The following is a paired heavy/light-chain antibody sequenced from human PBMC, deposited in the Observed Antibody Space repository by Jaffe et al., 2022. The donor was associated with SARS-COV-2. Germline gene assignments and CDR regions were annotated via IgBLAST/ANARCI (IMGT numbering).Light chain of an antibody. V-gene: IGLV1-47*01. CDR2: RNN. CDR1: SSNIGSNY. CDR3: AAWDDSLSAHVV. J-gene: IGLJ2*01. Sequence: QSVLTQPPSASGTPGQRVTISCSGSSSNIGSNYVYWYQQLPGTAPKLLIYRNNQRPSGVPDRFSGSKSGTSASLAISGLRSEDEADYYCAAWDDSLSAHVVFGGGTKLTVL.
Heavy chain of an antibody. CDR2: IWYDGSNK. J-gene: IGHJ3*02. CDR3: ASVVVTAIPPLDAFDI. V-gene: IGHV3-33*01. CDR1: GFTFSSYG. D-gene: IGHD2-21*02. Sequence: QVQLVESGGGVVQPGRSLRLSCAASGFTFSSYGMHWVRQAPGKGLEWVAVIWYDGSNKYYADSVKGRFTISRDNSKNTLYLQMNSLRAEDTAVYYCASVVVTAIPPLDAFDIWGQGTMVTVSS.